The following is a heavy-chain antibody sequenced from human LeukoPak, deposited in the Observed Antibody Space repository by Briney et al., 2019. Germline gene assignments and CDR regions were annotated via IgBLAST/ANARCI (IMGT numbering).Heavy chain of an antibody. J-gene: IGHJ4*02. Sequence: SVQVSCKASGGTFSSYAISWVRQAPGQGLEWMGGIIPIFGTANYAQKFQGRVTITADESTSTAYMELSSLRSEDTAVYYCARGLRAGIAVAGTRGFDCWGQGTLVTVSS. V-gene: IGHV1-69*01. CDR2: IIPIFGTA. D-gene: IGHD6-19*01. CDR1: GGTFSSYA. CDR3: ARGLRAGIAVAGTRGFDC.